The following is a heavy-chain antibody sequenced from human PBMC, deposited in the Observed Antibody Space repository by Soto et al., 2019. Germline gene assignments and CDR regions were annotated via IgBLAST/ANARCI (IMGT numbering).Heavy chain of an antibody. J-gene: IGHJ4*02. Sequence: GGSLRLSCAASGFTFSSYWMHGVRQAPGKGLVWVSRINSDGSSTSYADSVKGRFTISRDNAKNTLYLQMNSLRAEDTAVYYCARDPNRNDYGDYYFDYWGQGTLVTVSS. CDR1: GFTFSSYW. V-gene: IGHV3-74*01. CDR3: ARDPNRNDYGDYYFDY. D-gene: IGHD4-17*01. CDR2: INSDGSST.